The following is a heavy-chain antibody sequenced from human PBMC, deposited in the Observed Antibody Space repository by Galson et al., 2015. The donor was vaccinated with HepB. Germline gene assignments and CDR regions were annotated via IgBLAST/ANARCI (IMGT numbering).Heavy chain of an antibody. J-gene: IGHJ4*02. V-gene: IGHV4-39*01. Sequence: SETLSLTCTVSGGSISSSSYYWGWIRQPPGKGLEWIGSIYYSGSTYYNPSLKSRVTISVDTSKNQFSLKLSSVTAADTAVYYCARSENFSGSFDYWGQGTLVTVSS. CDR3: ARSENFSGSFDY. CDR1: GGSISSSSYY. D-gene: IGHD6-19*01. CDR2: IYYSGST.